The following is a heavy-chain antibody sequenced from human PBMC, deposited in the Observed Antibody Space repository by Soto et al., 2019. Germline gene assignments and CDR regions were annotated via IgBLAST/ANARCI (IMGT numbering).Heavy chain of an antibody. D-gene: IGHD1-26*01. CDR3: ARDSGSYFDY. CDR2: IYSGGST. J-gene: IGHJ4*02. CDR1: GFTVSSNY. Sequence: GGSLRLSCAASGFTVSSNYMSWVRQAPGKGLEWVSVIYSGGSTYYADSVKGGFTISRDNSKNTLYLQMNSLSAEDTAVYYCARDSGSYFDYWGQGTLVTVSS. V-gene: IGHV3-66*01.